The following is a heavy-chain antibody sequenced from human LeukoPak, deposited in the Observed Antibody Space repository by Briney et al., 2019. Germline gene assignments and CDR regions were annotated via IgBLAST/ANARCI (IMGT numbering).Heavy chain of an antibody. CDR2: IYTSGST. D-gene: IGHD3-10*01. CDR1: GGSISSYY. CDR3: AREQGITIVRRRTWLDT. Sequence: ASETLSLTCTVSGGSISSYYWLWLRSPPGQGLEGLGRIYTSGSTNSNPSLNSRVTMSVATSENQFSLKLSSVTAADTAVYYCAREQGITIVRRRTWLDTWGQGTLVTVSS. J-gene: IGHJ5*02. V-gene: IGHV4-4*07.